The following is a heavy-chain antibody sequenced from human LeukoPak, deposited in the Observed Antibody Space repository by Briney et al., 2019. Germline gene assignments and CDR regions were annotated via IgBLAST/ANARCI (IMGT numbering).Heavy chain of an antibody. Sequence: PSQTLSLTCTVSGGSISSGSYYWSWIRQPAGKGLEWIGRIYTSGSTNYNPSLKSRVTISVDTSKNQFSLKLSSVTAADTAVYYCAVGSYYDILTGYPVIDYWGQGTLVTVSS. CDR2: IYTSGST. V-gene: IGHV4-61*02. J-gene: IGHJ4*02. CDR3: AVGSYYDILTGYPVIDY. D-gene: IGHD3-9*01. CDR1: GGSISSGSYY.